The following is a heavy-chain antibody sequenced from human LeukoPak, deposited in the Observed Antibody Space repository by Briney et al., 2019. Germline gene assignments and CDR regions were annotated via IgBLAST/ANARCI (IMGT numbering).Heavy chain of an antibody. CDR3: ARAVSGRFDY. CDR1: GGSMSPYH. V-gene: IGHV4-59*08. CDR2: IYYSGST. D-gene: IGHD6-19*01. Sequence: PSETLSLTCTVSGGSMSPYHWGWIRQPPGKGLGWTGYIYYSGSTNYNPSLNSRVTISVDPSKNQFSLSLRSVTAADTAIYYCARAVSGRFDYWGQGTLVTVSS. J-gene: IGHJ4*02.